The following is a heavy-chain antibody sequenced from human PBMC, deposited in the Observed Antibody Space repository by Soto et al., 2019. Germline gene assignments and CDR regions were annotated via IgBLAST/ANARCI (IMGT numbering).Heavy chain of an antibody. CDR3: ARASAGRYFDL. Sequence: GGSLRLSCAASGFTFSSYAMSWVRQAPGKGLVWVSAISGSGGSTYYADSVKGRFTISRDNAKNTLYLQMNSLRAEDTAVYYCARASAGRYFDLWGRGTLVTVSS. J-gene: IGHJ2*01. CDR1: GFTFSSYA. V-gene: IGHV3-23*01. CDR2: ISGSGGST.